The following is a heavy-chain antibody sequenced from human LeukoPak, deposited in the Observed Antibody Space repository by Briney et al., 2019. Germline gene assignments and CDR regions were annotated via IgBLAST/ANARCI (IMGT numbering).Heavy chain of an antibody. J-gene: IGHJ5*02. CDR3: ARAGSSQFDP. V-gene: IGHV4-38-2*02. D-gene: IGHD1-26*01. CDR1: GYSFSSGYY. CDR2: IYHGGST. Sequence: SETLSLTCTVSGYSFSSGYYWGWIRQPPGKGLEWIGSIYHGGSTYYNPSLKSRVTISVDTSKSQFSLKLSSVTAADTAVYYCARAGSSQFDPWGQGTLVTVSS.